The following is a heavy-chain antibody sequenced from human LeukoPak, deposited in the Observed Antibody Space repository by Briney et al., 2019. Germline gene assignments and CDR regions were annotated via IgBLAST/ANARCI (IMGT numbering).Heavy chain of an antibody. CDR1: GFTFTNAW. CDR3: ARTYNDTSGNLNQAFDI. J-gene: IGHJ3*02. V-gene: IGHV4-34*01. D-gene: IGHD3-22*01. CDR2: FNHGGGT. Sequence: GSLRLSCAASGFTFTNAWMTWVRQAPGKGLEWVGEFNHGGGTNYNPSLKSRVTISVDASKSQVSLKLSSVTAADTAVYFCARTYNDTSGNLNQAFDIWGQGTMVTVSS.